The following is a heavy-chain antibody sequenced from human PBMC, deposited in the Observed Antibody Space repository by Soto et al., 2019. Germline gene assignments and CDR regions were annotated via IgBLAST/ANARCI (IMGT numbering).Heavy chain of an antibody. D-gene: IGHD2-15*01. Sequence: QITLKESGPTLVKPTQTLTLTCTFSGFSLSTSGVGVGWIRQPPGKALEWLALLYWDDDKRYSPSLKSRLTITKGTSKNQVGLTMTNMDPVDTATYYWAQRKDEVVAASFDYWGQVTLFTVSS. J-gene: IGHJ4*02. V-gene: IGHV2-5*02. CDR1: GFSLSTSGVG. CDR2: LYWDDDK. CDR3: AQRKDEVVAASFDY.